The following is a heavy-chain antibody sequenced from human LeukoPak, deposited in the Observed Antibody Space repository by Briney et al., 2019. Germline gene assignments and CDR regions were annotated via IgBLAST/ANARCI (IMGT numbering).Heavy chain of an antibody. Sequence: SETLSLTCAVYGGSFSGYYWSWIRQPPGKGLEWIGEINHSGSSNYNPSLKSRVTISFDTSKNQFSLKLNSVTAADTAVYYCASRAPTRYYYMDVWGKGTTVTVSS. V-gene: IGHV4-34*01. J-gene: IGHJ6*03. CDR2: INHSGSS. CDR3: ASRAPTRYYYMDV. CDR1: GGSFSGYY.